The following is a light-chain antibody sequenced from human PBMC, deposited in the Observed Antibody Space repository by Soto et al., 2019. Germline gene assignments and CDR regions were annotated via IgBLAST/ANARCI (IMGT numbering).Light chain of an antibody. J-gene: IGLJ2*01. Sequence: QPVLTQSPSASASLGASVKVTCTLSSGHSSYAIAWHQQQPEKGPRYLMKLNSDGSHSKGDGIPDRFSGSSSGAERYLTISSLQSADEADYYCQTWGSGIRVVFGGGTKLTVL. V-gene: IGLV4-69*01. CDR2: LNSDGSH. CDR1: SGHSSYA. CDR3: QTWGSGIRVV.